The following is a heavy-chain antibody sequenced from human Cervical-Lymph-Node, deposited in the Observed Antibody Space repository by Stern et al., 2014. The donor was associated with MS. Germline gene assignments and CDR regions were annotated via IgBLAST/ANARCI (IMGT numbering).Heavy chain of an antibody. Sequence: QITLKESGPSLVKPTQTLTLTCNFTGFSLTSGGVAVGWIRQPPGKALEWLALIDGDETTYYRPSLRSRLTITKDAAINHVVLKMTNMDYVDTATYYCALSGDAWFDPWGQGTLVTVSS. V-gene: IGHV2-5*02. J-gene: IGHJ5*02. CDR1: GFSLTSGGVA. D-gene: IGHD7-27*01. CDR2: IDGDETT. CDR3: ALSGDAWFDP.